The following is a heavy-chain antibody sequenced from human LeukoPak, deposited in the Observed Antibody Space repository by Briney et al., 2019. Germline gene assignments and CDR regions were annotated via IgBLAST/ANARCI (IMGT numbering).Heavy chain of an antibody. D-gene: IGHD3-3*01. CDR2: IFYSGST. Sequence: GSLRLSCAASGFTFSSYAMSWVSQAPGKGLEWIGYIFYSGSTNYNPSLKSRVTMSVDTSKNQFSLRLSSVTAADTAVYYCARRVVWYGIYYFDSWGQGTLVTVSS. V-gene: IGHV4-59*01. CDR1: GFTFSSYA. J-gene: IGHJ4*02. CDR3: ARRVVWYGIYYFDS.